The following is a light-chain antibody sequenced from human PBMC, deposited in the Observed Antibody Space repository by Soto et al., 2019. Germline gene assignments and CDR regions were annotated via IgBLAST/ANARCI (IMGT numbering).Light chain of an antibody. CDR3: QQYGSSPPRT. Sequence: EIVLTQCPATLSLSPGERATLSCRASQSVSSNLAWYQQKPGQAPRLLIYDASNRATGVPDRFSGSGSGADFTLTISRLEHDDFAVHYCQQYGSSPPRTFGQGTKVDNK. V-gene: IGKV3-20*01. CDR1: QSVSSN. J-gene: IGKJ1*01. CDR2: DAS.